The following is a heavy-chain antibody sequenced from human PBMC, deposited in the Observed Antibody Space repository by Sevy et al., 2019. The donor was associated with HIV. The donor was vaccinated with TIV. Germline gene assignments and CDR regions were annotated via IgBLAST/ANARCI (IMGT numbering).Heavy chain of an antibody. CDR2: ISGTYGST. Sequence: GGSLRLSCAASGFTFSTYAMSWVRQAPGKGLEWVSGISGTYGSTYYADSVKGRFTISRDNSKNTLYLQMNSLRAEDTALYYCAKDLYYDTSLFGYWGQGIRVTVSS. D-gene: IGHD3-22*01. CDR1: GFTFSTYA. J-gene: IGHJ4*02. CDR3: AKDLYYDTSLFGY. V-gene: IGHV3-23*01.